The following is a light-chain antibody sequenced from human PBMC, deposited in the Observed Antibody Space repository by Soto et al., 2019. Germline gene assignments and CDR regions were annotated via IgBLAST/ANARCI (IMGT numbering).Light chain of an antibody. J-gene: IGLJ1*01. CDR1: SSDVGGYNY. CDR2: DVS. CDR3: SSYTKGSTLYV. Sequence: QSVLTQPASVSESPGQSITISCTGTSSDVGGYNYVSWYQQHPGKAPKLMIYDVSSRPSGVSIRFSGSKSGNTASLTIFGLQAEDEADYYCSSYTKGSTLYVFGSGTKVTVL. V-gene: IGLV2-14*01.